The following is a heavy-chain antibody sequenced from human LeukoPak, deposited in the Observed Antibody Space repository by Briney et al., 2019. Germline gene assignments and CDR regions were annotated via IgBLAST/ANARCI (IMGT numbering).Heavy chain of an antibody. CDR1: GFTFSSCG. J-gene: IGHJ4*02. V-gene: IGHV3-30*02. CDR3: AKDRTSGYSNTWDFDY. CDR2: IRYDGTSE. D-gene: IGHD6-13*01. Sequence: GGSLRLSCAASGFTFSSCGMHWVRQAPGKGLEWVAFIRYDGTSEQYGDSVKGRFTISRDNSKNTLYLQMNSLRVEDMAVYSCAKDRTSGYSNTWDFDYWGQGTLVTVSS.